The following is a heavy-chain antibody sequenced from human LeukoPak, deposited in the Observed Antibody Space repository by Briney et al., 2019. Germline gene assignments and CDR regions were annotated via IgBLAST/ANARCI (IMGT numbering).Heavy chain of an antibody. V-gene: IGHV3-23*01. D-gene: IGHD6-19*01. CDR1: GFTFSSYA. CDR2: ISGSGGTT. Sequence: GGSLRLSCAASGFTFSSYAMSCVRQAPGKGLEWVSAISGSGGTTYYADSVKGRFTISRDNSKNTLYLQMNSLRAEDTAVYYCAKGSSSGWYLFGYWGQGTLVTVSS. J-gene: IGHJ4*02. CDR3: AKGSSSGWYLFGY.